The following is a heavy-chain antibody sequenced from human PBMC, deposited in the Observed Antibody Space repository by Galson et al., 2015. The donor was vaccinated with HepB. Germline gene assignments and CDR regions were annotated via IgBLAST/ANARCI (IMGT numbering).Heavy chain of an antibody. CDR3: VKAPTVCGSYCHHDD. CDR1: GFTFSTYA. CDR2: ISVSGAST. V-gene: IGHV3-23*01. Sequence: SLRLSCAASGFTFSTYAMSWVRQAPGKGLEWVSAISVSGASTYYADSVKGRFTISRDNSKNTLYLQMNSLRAEDTAVYYCVKAPTVCGSYCHHDDWGQGTLVTVSS. J-gene: IGHJ4*02. D-gene: IGHD3-16*01.